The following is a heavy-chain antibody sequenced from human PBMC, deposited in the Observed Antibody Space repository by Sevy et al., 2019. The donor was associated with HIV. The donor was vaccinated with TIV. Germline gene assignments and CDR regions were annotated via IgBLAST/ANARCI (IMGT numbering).Heavy chain of an antibody. V-gene: IGHV4-34*01. CDR2: INHSGST. CDR1: GGSFSGYY. Sequence: SETLSLTCAVYGGSFSGYYWSWIRQPPGKGLEWIGEINHSGSTNYNPSLKSRVTISVDTSKNQFSLKLSSVTAADTAVDYCARGSYYYDSSGYYYVWAFDIWGQGTMVTVSS. CDR3: ARGSYYYDSSGYYYVWAFDI. J-gene: IGHJ3*02. D-gene: IGHD3-22*01.